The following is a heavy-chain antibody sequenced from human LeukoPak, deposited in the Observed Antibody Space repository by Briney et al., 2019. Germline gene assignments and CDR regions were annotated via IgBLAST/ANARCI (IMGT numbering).Heavy chain of an antibody. CDR2: ISDSGGSS. V-gene: IGHV3-23*01. J-gene: IGHJ4*02. CDR1: GFTFSSYA. CDR3: AKLPVSYSSGWSNFDY. Sequence: GGSLRLSCAASGFTFSSYAMSWIRQGPGKGLEWVSGISDSGGSSYYADSVKGRFTISRDNSKNTLYLQMDSLRAEDTAVYYCAKLPVSYSSGWSNFDYWGQGTLVTVSS. D-gene: IGHD6-19*01.